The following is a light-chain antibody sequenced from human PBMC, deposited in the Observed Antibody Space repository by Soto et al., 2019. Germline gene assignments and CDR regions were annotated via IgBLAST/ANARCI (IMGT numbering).Light chain of an antibody. J-gene: IGKJ1*01. CDR1: QSVSNNY. CDR2: DAS. Sequence: EMVLTQSPGPLSLSPGARGTLSCRASQSVSNNYLAWYQQKPGQAPRLLMSDASTRATVVPDRLSGSGSGTDFALTISRLEPDDFAVYYCWQCGYSPRTFGQGTKVEIK. CDR3: WQCGYSPRT. V-gene: IGKV3-20*01.